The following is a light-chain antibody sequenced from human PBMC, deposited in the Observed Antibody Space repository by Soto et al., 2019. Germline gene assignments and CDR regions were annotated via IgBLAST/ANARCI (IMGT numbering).Light chain of an antibody. CDR1: QSVKSDY. CDR3: QQYGTSTGT. CDR2: GAS. V-gene: IGKV3-20*01. Sequence: EIVLTQSPGTLSLSPGEGPTLSCRASQSVKSDYIAWYRQKPGQAPSLLIYGASTRAPGSPDRFSGSGSGTDFTLTISRLEPEDFAVYYCQQYGTSTGTFGHGTKVEMK. J-gene: IGKJ1*01.